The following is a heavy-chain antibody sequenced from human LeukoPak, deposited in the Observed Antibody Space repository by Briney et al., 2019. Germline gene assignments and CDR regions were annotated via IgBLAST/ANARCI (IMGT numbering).Heavy chain of an antibody. J-gene: IGHJ6*02. D-gene: IGHD7-27*01. CDR3: ARDSGGMDV. Sequence: SETLSLTRTVSGGSISSYYWSWIRQPPGKGLEWIGYIYYSGSTNYNPSLKSRVTTSVDTSKNQFSLKLSSVTAADTAVYYCARDSGGMDVWGQGTTVTVSS. CDR1: GGSISSYY. V-gene: IGHV4-59*01. CDR2: IYYSGST.